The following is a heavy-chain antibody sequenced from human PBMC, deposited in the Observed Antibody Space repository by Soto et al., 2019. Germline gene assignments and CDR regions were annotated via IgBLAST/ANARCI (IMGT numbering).Heavy chain of an antibody. CDR2: ISNSGSDI. CDR3: ARGVKGYSYRLYYFDT. CDR1: GFTFSSYS. J-gene: IGHJ4*02. V-gene: IGHV3-21*01. Sequence: PGGSLRLSCAVSGFTFSSYSVNWVRQAPGKGLEWISLISNSGSDIFYADSVKGRFTISRDNAKSSLFLQMNNLRAEDTAVYYCARGVKGYSYRLYYFDTWGQGNLVTVSS. D-gene: IGHD5-18*01.